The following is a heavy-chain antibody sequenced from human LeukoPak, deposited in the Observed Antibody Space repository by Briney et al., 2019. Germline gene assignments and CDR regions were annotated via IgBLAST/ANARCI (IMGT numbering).Heavy chain of an antibody. V-gene: IGHV2-70*11. CDR2: IDWDDDK. CDR1: GFSLSTSGMC. D-gene: IGHD6-13*01. J-gene: IGHJ3*02. Sequence: SGPTLVNPTQTLTLTCTFSGFSLSTSGMCVSWIRQPPGKALEWLARIDWDDDKYYSTSLKTRLTISKDTSKNQVVLTMTNMDPVDTATYYCARIRWQLGRAAARDAFDIWGQGTMVTVSS. CDR3: ARIRWQLGRAAARDAFDI.